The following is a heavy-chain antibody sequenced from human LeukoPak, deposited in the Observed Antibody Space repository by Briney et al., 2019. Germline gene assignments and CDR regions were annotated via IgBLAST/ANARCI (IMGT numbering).Heavy chain of an antibody. Sequence: ASVKVSCKASGYTFTSYGISWVRQAPGQGLEWMGWISAYNGNTNYAQKLQGRVTMTTDTSTSTAYMELRSLRSDDTAVYYCARGAVVRGVSFGYYMDVWGKGTTVTVSS. CDR1: GYTFTSYG. V-gene: IGHV1-18*01. CDR3: ARGAVVRGVSFGYYMDV. D-gene: IGHD3-10*01. J-gene: IGHJ6*03. CDR2: ISAYNGNT.